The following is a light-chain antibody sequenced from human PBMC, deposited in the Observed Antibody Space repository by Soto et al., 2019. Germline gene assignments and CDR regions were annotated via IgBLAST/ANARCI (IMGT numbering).Light chain of an antibody. Sequence: DIQMTQSPSSLSSSVGDRVTITCRASQSIGNYLNWYQQKPGKAPKLLIYAASSLQSGVPSRFSGSGSGADFTLTISTLQPEDGAPYYCQQSYDAPSLTFGGGTKVESK. CDR1: QSIGNY. CDR2: AAS. V-gene: IGKV1-39*01. J-gene: IGKJ4*01. CDR3: QQSYDAPSLT.